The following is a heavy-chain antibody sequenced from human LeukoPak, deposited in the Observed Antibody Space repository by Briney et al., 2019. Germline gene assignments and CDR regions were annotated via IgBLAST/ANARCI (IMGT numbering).Heavy chain of an antibody. Sequence: SVKVSCKASGGTFSSYAISWVRQAPGQGLEWMGGIIPIFGTANYAQKFQGRVTITADGSTSTAYMELSSLRSEDTAVYYCARLPGGYCSSTSCLIPWGQGTLVTVSS. CDR3: ARLPGGYCSSTSCLIP. J-gene: IGHJ5*02. D-gene: IGHD2-2*01. CDR1: GGTFSSYA. CDR2: IIPIFGTA. V-gene: IGHV1-69*13.